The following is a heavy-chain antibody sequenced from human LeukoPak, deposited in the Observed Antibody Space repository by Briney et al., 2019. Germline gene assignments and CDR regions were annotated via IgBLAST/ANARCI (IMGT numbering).Heavy chain of an antibody. CDR2: ISWNSGDI. Sequence: GGSLRLSCAASGFSFGGYALHWVRQAPGKGLEWVASISWNSGDIVHADSVKGRFTISRDNAKNSLYLQMDSLRTEDTALYYCARGFGSYDAFDIWGQGAMVTVS. CDR3: ARGFGSYDAFDI. J-gene: IGHJ3*02. D-gene: IGHD1-26*01. CDR1: GFSFGGYA. V-gene: IGHV3-9*01.